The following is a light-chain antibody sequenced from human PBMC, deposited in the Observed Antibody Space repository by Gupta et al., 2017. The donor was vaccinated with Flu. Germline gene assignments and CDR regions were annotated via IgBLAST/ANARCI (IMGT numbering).Light chain of an antibody. CDR1: QSISSY. Sequence: DIQMTQSPSSLSASVGDRVTITCRASQSISSYLNWYQQKPGKAPKLLIYAASSWQSGVPSRFSGSGSGTDLTLTISSRQPEDFATYYCQQSHSTLPITFGPGTKVDIK. J-gene: IGKJ3*01. CDR3: QQSHSTLPIT. CDR2: AAS. V-gene: IGKV1-39*01.